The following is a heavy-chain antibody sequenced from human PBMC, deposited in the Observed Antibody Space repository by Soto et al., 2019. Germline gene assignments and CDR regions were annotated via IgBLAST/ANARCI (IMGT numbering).Heavy chain of an antibody. D-gene: IGHD5-18*01. CDR2: INNDGSST. CDR3: ARSVPGYSYGKV. CDR1: GFTFSSYW. Sequence: EVQLVESGGGLVQPGGSLRLSCAASGFTFSSYWMHWVRQVPGKGLVWVARINNDGSSTSYADSVKGRFTISRDNAKNTLSLQMNSLRAEDTAVYYGARSVPGYSYGKVWGQGTLVTVSS. V-gene: IGHV3-74*01. J-gene: IGHJ4*02.